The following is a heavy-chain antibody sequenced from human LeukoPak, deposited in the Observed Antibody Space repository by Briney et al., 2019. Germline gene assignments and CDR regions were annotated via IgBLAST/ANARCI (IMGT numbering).Heavy chain of an antibody. CDR2: ISYSGTT. D-gene: IGHD6-6*01. V-gene: IGHV4-39*07. CDR1: GGSISSRPYY. CDR3: ARDFSSSSSVYYYYYMDV. J-gene: IGHJ6*03. Sequence: SETLSLTCTASGGSISSRPYYWGWVRQSPGKGLEWIGTISYSGTTYYNPSLKSRVTISLDTSKNQFSLKLSSVTAADTAIYYCARDFSSSSSVYYYYYMDVWGKGTTVTVSS.